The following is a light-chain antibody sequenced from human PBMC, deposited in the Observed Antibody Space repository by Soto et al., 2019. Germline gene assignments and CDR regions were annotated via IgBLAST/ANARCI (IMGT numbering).Light chain of an antibody. CDR2: EVS. CDR1: SSDVGGYNY. V-gene: IGLV2-8*01. CDR3: SSYAGSNNFVV. J-gene: IGLJ2*01. Sequence: QSVLTQPPSASGSPGQSVTISCTGTSSDVGGYNYVSWYQQHPGKAPKLMIYEVSTRPSGVPDRFSGSKSGNTASLTGSGLQAEDEADYYCSSYAGSNNFVVFGGGTNVTVL.